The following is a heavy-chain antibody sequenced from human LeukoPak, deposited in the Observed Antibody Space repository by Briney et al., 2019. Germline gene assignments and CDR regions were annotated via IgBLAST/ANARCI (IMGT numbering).Heavy chain of an antibody. Sequence: ESLMIYCKGPGYSFISYWISWVRQMPGEGLEWMGRIEPSDSYTNYSPSFQGHVTISADKSISTAYLQWSSLKASDTAMYYCAREEGTAMVSYFDYWGQGTLVTVSS. V-gene: IGHV5-10-1*01. CDR3: AREEGTAMVSYFDY. CDR1: GYSFISYW. D-gene: IGHD5-18*01. J-gene: IGHJ4*02. CDR2: IEPSDSYT.